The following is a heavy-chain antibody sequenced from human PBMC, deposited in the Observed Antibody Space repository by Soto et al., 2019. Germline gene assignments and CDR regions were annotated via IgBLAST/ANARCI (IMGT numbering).Heavy chain of an antibody. Sequence: GGSLRLSCAASGFTFSSYSMNWVRQAPGKGLEWVSSISSSSSYIYYADSVKGRFTISRDNAKNSLYLQMNSLRAEDTAVNYCARDLAVAGKPFDYWGQGTLVTVXS. CDR1: GFTFSSYS. J-gene: IGHJ4*02. CDR3: ARDLAVAGKPFDY. V-gene: IGHV3-21*01. CDR2: ISSSSSYI. D-gene: IGHD6-19*01.